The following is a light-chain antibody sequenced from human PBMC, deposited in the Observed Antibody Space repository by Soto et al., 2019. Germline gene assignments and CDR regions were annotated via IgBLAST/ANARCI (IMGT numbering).Light chain of an antibody. CDR1: SSDVGGYNY. Sequence: QSALTKPPSASGSHGQSVTISCTGTSSDVGGYNYVSWYQQHPGKAPKLMIYEVSKRPAGVPDRFSGSKSGNTASLNVSGLQAEDEADYYCSSYAGSNTYVFGTGTKLPVL. V-gene: IGLV2-8*01. CDR2: EVS. J-gene: IGLJ1*01. CDR3: SSYAGSNTYV.